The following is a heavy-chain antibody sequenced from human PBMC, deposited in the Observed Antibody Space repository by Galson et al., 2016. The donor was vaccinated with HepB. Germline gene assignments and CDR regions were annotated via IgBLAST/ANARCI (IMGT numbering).Heavy chain of an antibody. D-gene: IGHD6-19*01. V-gene: IGHV4-39*01. J-gene: IGHJ4*02. CDR3: ARRVAVAGIYYFDY. CDR1: GGSISSSSYY. Sequence: ETLSLTCTVSGGSISSSSYYWGWIRQPPGKGLEWIGSIYYSGSTYYNPSLKSRVTISVDTSKNQFSLKLSSVTAADTAVYYCARRVAVAGIYYFDYWGQGTLVTVSS. CDR2: IYYSGST.